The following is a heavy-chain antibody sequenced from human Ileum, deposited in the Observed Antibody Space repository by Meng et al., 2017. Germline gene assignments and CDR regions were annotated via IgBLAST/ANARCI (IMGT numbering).Heavy chain of an antibody. CDR3: ARGVVTYYDSSTLTWFDP. CDR2: IYHSGVT. Sequence: QVRLQGSGPRLVKPSQTLSLTCTVSGGSTSGGHYFWSWIRQHPEKGLEWIGYIYHSGVTYYSPSLKSRLTISVDTSKNQFSLKLSSVTAADTAIYYCARGVVTYYDSSTLTWFDPWGQGALVTVSS. J-gene: IGHJ5*02. D-gene: IGHD3-22*01. V-gene: IGHV4-31*03. CDR1: GGSTSGGHYF.